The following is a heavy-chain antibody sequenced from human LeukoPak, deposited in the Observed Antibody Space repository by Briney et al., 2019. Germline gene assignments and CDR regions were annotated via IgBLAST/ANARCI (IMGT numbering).Heavy chain of an antibody. CDR3: ARRVTSNCFDP. V-gene: IGHV4-61*01. D-gene: IGHD2-21*02. CDR2: IYYSGSI. J-gene: IGHJ5*02. CDR1: GGSVSSESFY. Sequence: SETLSLTCTVSGGSVSSESFYWSWIRQPPGKGLEWIGYIYYSGSINYNPSLQSRVTISVGTSQNQFSLKLRSVTAADTAVYYCARRVTSNCFDPWGQGTLVTVTS.